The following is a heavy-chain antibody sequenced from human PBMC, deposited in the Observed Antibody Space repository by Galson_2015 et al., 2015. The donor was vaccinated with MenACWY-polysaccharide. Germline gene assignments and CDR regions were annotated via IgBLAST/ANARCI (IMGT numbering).Heavy chain of an antibody. D-gene: IGHD2-2*02. J-gene: IGHJ4*02. CDR1: GYSYTSYW. CDR2: IYPSDSDT. V-gene: IGHV5-51*01. CDR3: VRHLYADF. Sequence: QSGAEVKKPGESLKISCKGSGYSYTSYWIGWVRQMPGKGMEWMGMIYPSDSDTRYSPSFQGQVTISADKSISTAYLQWSSLRASDTAIYYCVRHLYADFWGQGTLVTVSP.